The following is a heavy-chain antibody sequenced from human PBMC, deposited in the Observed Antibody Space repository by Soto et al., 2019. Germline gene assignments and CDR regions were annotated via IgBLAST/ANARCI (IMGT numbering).Heavy chain of an antibody. V-gene: IGHV2-5*02. J-gene: IGHJ4*02. CDR2: IYWDDDK. CDR1: GFSLSISGVG. D-gene: IGHD1-26*01. CDR3: AHRRVGASFFDY. Sequence: QITLKESGPTLVKPTQTLTLTCTLSGFSLSISGVGVGWIRQPPGKALEWLALIYWDDDKRYSPSLKSRLTITKATSKNQVVLTMTHMDPVDTATYYCAHRRVGASFFDYWGQGTMVTVSS.